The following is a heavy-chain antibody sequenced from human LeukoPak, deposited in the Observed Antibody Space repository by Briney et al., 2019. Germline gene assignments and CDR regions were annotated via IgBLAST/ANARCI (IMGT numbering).Heavy chain of an antibody. CDR1: GFTFSGYE. Sequence: PGGSLRLSCAASGFTFSGYEMNWVRQAPGKGLEWVSYISSSGSTIYYADSVKGRFTISRDNAKNSLYLQVNSLRAEDTAVYYCAELGITMIGGVWGKGTTVTISS. CDR2: ISSSGSTI. J-gene: IGHJ6*04. D-gene: IGHD3-10*02. V-gene: IGHV3-48*03. CDR3: AELGITMIGGV.